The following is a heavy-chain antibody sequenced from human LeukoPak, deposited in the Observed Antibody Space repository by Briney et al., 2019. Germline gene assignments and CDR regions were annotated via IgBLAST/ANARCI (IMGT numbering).Heavy chain of an antibody. V-gene: IGHV3-7*01. D-gene: IGHD1-26*01. CDR2: IKEDGSEK. CDR3: AREGGGALTFDY. CDR1: GFTFSSYW. Sequence: PGGCLRLSCAASGFTFSSYWMSWVRQAPGKGLEWVANIKEDGSEKYYVDSVKGRFTISRDNAKNSLYLQMNSLRAEDTAVYYCAREGGGALTFDYWGQGTLVTVSS. J-gene: IGHJ4*02.